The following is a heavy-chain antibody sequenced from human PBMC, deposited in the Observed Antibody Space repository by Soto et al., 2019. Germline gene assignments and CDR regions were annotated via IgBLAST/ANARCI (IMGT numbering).Heavy chain of an antibody. D-gene: IGHD3-3*01. CDR1: GFIFGDFY. V-gene: IGHV3-11*06. J-gene: IGHJ6*02. CDR3: ARDRGGGSIFGGHYGMDV. Sequence: KPGGSLRLSCAASGFIFGDFYMSWIRQVPGKGLEWLSKISSSSSSTDYADSVKGRFTISRDNAKNSLYLQMSSLRAEDTAVYYCARDRGGGSIFGGHYGMDVWGQGTTVTVSS. CDR2: ISSSSSST.